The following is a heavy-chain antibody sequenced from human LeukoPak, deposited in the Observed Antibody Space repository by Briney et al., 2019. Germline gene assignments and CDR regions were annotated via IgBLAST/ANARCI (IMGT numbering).Heavy chain of an antibody. V-gene: IGHV3-43*01. D-gene: IGHD5-12*01. CDR2: ISWDGGST. Sequence: PGRSLRLSCAASGFTFDDYTMHWVRQAPGKGLEWVSLISWDGGSTYYEDSVKGRFTISRDNSKNSLYLQMNSLRTEDTALYYCAKGPIDPGRERRGYSDYGYYYYMDVWGKGTTVTVSS. CDR3: AKGPIDPGRERRGYSDYGYYYYMDV. J-gene: IGHJ6*03. CDR1: GFTFDDYT.